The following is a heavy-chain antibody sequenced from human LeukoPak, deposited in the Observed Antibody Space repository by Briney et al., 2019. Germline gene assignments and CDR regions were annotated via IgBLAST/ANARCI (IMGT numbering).Heavy chain of an antibody. D-gene: IGHD3-10*01. CDR3: ATYYGSGSYYNGRRNWFDP. CDR1: GGTFSSYA. Sequence: ASVKVSCKASGGTFSSYAISWVRRAPGQGLEWMGGIIPIFGTANYAQKFQGRVTITADKSTSTAYMELSSLRSEDTAVYYCATYYGSGSYYNGRRNWFDPWGQGTLVTVSS. V-gene: IGHV1-69*06. J-gene: IGHJ5*02. CDR2: IIPIFGTA.